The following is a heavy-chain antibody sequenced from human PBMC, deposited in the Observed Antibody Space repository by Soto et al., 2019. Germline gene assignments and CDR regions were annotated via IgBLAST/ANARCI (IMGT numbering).Heavy chain of an antibody. V-gene: IGHV3-30*18. Sequence: GGSLRLSCAASGFTFSSYGMHWVRQAPGKGLEWVAVISYDGRNKYYADSVKGRFTISRDNSKNTLYLQMNSLRAEDTVVYYCAKEYDYGEVDYWGQGTLVTVSS. CDR1: GFTFSSYG. CDR3: AKEYDYGEVDY. D-gene: IGHD4-17*01. J-gene: IGHJ4*02. CDR2: ISYDGRNK.